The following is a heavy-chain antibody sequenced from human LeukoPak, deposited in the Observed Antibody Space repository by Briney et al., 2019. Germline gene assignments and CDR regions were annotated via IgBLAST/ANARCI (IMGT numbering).Heavy chain of an antibody. CDR3: ATGLGSGGSPSHPRWYFDL. J-gene: IGHJ2*01. V-gene: IGHV1-24*01. CDR2: FDPEDGET. Sequence: ASVKVSCKVSGYSLTELSMHWVRQAPGKGLEWMGGFDPEDGETIYAQKFQGRVTMTEDTSTDTAYMELSSLRSEDTAVYYCATGLGSGGSPSHPRWYFDLWGRGTLVTVSS. CDR1: GYSLTELS. D-gene: IGHD2-15*01.